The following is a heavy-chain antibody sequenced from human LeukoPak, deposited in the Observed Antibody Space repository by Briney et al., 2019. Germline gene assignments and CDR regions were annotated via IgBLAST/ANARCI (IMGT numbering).Heavy chain of an antibody. CDR2: IYYSGST. V-gene: IGHV4-61*08. CDR3: ARGSSGWYGYYFDY. J-gene: IGHJ4*02. D-gene: IGHD6-19*01. CDR1: GGSISSGGYY. Sequence: SETLSLTCTVSGGSISSGGYYWSWIRQHPGKGLEWIGYIYYSGSTNYNPSLKSRVTISVDTSKNQFSLKLSSVTAADTAVYYCARGSSGWYGYYFDYWGQGTLVTVSS.